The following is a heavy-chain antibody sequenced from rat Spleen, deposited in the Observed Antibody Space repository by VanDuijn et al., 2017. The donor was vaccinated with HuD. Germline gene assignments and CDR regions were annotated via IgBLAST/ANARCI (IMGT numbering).Heavy chain of an antibody. CDR1: GFTFNNYW. J-gene: IGHJ2*01. Sequence: EVQLVESGGGLIQPGRSLKLSCVASGFTFNNYWMTWIRQAPGKGLEWVASITNTGGGTYHPDSVKGRFTVSKDNAKNTLYLQMDSLRSEDTATYYCSTEQPHYWGQGVMVTVSS. CDR2: ITNTGGGT. CDR3: STEQPHY. V-gene: IGHV5-31*01. D-gene: IGHD3-4*01.